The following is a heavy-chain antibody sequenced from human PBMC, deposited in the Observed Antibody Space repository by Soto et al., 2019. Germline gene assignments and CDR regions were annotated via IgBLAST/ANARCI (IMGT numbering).Heavy chain of an antibody. CDR1: GFTFSGSA. D-gene: IGHD6-19*01. CDR3: TRLSPSVRRTFHDY. CDR2: VRTKAYNFAT. V-gene: IGHV3-73*01. J-gene: IGHJ4*02. Sequence: QLVESGGGLVQPGGSLKLSCAASGFTFSGSAMHWVRQASGKGLKWVGRVRTKAYNFATAYAASVKGRFSISRDDSKNTAYLQMNSLKTEDTALYYCTRLSPSVRRTFHDYWGQGTLVTVSS.